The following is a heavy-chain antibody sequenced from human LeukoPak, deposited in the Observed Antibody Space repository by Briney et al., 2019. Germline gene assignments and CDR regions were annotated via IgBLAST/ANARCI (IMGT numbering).Heavy chain of an antibody. CDR1: GFTFRSYS. Sequence: GGSLRLSCEASGFTFRSYSMSWVRQAPGKGLEWVSTISGGGSAFYADSVKGRFTISRDTSKNTLYLQMNSLRAEDTAVYYCAKDRSGSYSQGLDYWGQGTLVTVSS. CDR2: ISGGGSA. CDR3: AKDRSGSYSQGLDY. V-gene: IGHV3-23*01. D-gene: IGHD1-26*01. J-gene: IGHJ4*02.